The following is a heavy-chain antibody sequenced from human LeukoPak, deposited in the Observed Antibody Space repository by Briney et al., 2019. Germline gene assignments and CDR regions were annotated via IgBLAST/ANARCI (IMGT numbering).Heavy chain of an antibody. CDR2: IYSGGST. J-gene: IGHJ5*02. V-gene: IGHV3-53*01. D-gene: IGHD3-10*01. Sequence: GGSLRLSCAASGFTVISNYMSWVRQAPGKGLEWVSIIYSGGSTYYADSLKGRFTISRDNSKNTLYLQMNSLRAEDTAVYYCARDHYYGSGSLTTWGQGTLVTVSS. CDR1: GFTVISNY. CDR3: ARDHYYGSGSLTT.